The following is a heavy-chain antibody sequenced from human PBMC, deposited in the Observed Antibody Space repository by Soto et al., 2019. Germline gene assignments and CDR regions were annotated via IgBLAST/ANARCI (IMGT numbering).Heavy chain of an antibody. Sequence: QVQLVESGGGVVQPGRSLRLSCVGSGFTFTRFAMHWVRQAPGKGLEWVAVAPHEGSKEQYADSVKGRFAISRDNSKNTLYLQMNSLTVEDTAMYYCATGEAHYYDTSHYWGQGAEVTVSS. CDR1: GFTFTRFA. V-gene: IGHV3-30*09. CDR2: APHEGSKE. D-gene: IGHD3-22*01. CDR3: ATGEAHYYDTSHY. J-gene: IGHJ4*02.